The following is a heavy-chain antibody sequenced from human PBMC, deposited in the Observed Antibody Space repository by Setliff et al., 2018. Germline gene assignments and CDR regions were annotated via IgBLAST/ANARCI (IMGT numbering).Heavy chain of an antibody. Sequence: ASVKVSCKASGYTFTSHYMHWVRQAPGLVLEWMGTINPSSGRTSYAQKFQGRVTMTRDTSTSTVYMDMSSLRSEDTAVYYCARDVFPYHYEGAFDIWGQGTMVTVSS. D-gene: IGHD3-22*01. CDR1: GYTFTSHY. CDR3: ARDVFPYHYEGAFDI. J-gene: IGHJ3*02. V-gene: IGHV1-46*01. CDR2: INPSSGRT.